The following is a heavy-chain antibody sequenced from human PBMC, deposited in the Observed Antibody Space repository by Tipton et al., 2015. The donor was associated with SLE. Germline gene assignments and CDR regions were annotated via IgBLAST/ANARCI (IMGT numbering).Heavy chain of an antibody. Sequence: TLSLTCTVSGGSVSGYYWNWIRQSPGTGLEWIGSISYNGDANHNPSLRRRLTLSIDTSENHFSLRLNSLTAADTALYFCARDPGERTFDIWGQGTMVTVSS. V-gene: IGHV4-31*03. CDR1: GGSVSGYY. CDR3: ARDPGERTFDI. J-gene: IGHJ3*02. D-gene: IGHD3-16*01. CDR2: ISYNGDA.